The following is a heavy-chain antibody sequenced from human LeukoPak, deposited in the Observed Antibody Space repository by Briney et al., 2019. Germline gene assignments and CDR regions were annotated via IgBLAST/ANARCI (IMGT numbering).Heavy chain of an antibody. J-gene: IGHJ4*02. CDR2: IYHSGST. CDR3: ARAVPYYDSSGYSYYFDY. V-gene: IGHV4-38-2*02. D-gene: IGHD3-22*01. CDR1: GGSISGYY. Sequence: PSETLSLTCTVSGGSISGYYWSWIRQPPGKGLEWIGSIYHSGSTYYNPSLKSRVTISVDTSKNQFSLKLSSVTAADTAVYYCARAVPYYDSSGYSYYFDYWGQGTLVTVSS.